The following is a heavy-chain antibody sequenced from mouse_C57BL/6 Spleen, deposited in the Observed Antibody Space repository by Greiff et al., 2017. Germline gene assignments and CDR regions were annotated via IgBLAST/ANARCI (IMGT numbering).Heavy chain of an antibody. J-gene: IGHJ3*01. CDR1: GYTFTDYN. V-gene: IGHV1-22*01. CDR2: INPNNGGT. CDR3: ARGDYGNYRFAY. D-gene: IGHD2-1*01. Sequence: VQLQQSGPELVKPGASVKMSCKASGYTFTDYNMHWVKQSHGQSLEWIGYINPNNGGTSYNQKFKGKATLTVNKSSSTAYMELRSLTSEDSAVYYCARGDYGNYRFAYWGQGTLVTVSA.